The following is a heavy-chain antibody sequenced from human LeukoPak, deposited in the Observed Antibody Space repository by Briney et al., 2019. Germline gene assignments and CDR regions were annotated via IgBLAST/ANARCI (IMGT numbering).Heavy chain of an antibody. J-gene: IGHJ4*02. CDR3: ARSLDSSGWFYYFDY. CDR2: TYYRSKWYN. D-gene: IGHD6-19*01. Sequence: SQTLSLTCAISGDSVSSNSAAWNWIRQSPSRGLEGLGRTYYRSKWYNDYAVSMKSRITINPDTSKNEFSLQLNSVTPEDTAVYYCARSLDSSGWFYYFDYWGQGTLVTVSS. CDR1: GDSVSSNSAA. V-gene: IGHV6-1*01.